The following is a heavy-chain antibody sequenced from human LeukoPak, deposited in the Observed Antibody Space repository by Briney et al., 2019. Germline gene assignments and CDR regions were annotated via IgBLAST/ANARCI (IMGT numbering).Heavy chain of an antibody. CDR2: IYYSGST. V-gene: IGHV4-59*08. J-gene: IGHJ6*02. D-gene: IGHD3-10*01. CDR1: GGSISSYY. Sequence: SETQSLTCTVSGGSISSYYWSWTRQPPGKGLEWIGYIYYSGSTNYNPSLKSRVTISVDTSKNQFSLKLSSVTAADTAVYYCARLRGLYGMDVWGQGTTVTVSS. CDR3: ARLRGLYGMDV.